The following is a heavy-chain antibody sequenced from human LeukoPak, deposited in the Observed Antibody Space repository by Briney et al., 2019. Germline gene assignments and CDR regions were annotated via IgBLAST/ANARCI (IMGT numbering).Heavy chain of an antibody. CDR1: GGSISSGSYY. D-gene: IGHD3-22*01. CDR2: IYTSGST. CDR3: AREYYYDSSAPQAFDI. Sequence: SETLSLTCTVSGGSISSGSYYCSWIRQPAGMGLEWIGRIYTSGSTNYNPSLKSRVTISVDTSKNQFSLKLSSVTAADTAVYYCAREYYYDSSAPQAFDIWGQGTMVTVSS. J-gene: IGHJ3*02. V-gene: IGHV4-61*02.